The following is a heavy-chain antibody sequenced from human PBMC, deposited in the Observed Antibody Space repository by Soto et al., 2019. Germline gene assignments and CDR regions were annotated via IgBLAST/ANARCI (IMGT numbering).Heavy chain of an antibody. CDR1: GGSISSGDYY. CDR2: IYYSEST. J-gene: IGHJ6*02. V-gene: IGHV4-30-4*01. CDR3: ARVIVVVPAAIRREDYYYYYGMDV. Sequence: SETLSLTSPVSGGSISSGDYYWSWIREPPGNGLEWIYYIYYSESTYYNPSLKSRVTISVDTSKNQFSLKLSSVTAADTAVYYCARVIVVVPAAIRREDYYYYYGMDVWGQGTTVTVSS. D-gene: IGHD2-2*01.